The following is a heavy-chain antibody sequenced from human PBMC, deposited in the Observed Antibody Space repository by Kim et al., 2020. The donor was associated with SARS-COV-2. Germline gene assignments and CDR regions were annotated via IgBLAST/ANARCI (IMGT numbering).Heavy chain of an antibody. J-gene: IGHJ4*02. CDR3: AKVAERYSSSWYFLDY. CDR2: ISGSGGST. Sequence: GGSLRLSCAASGFTFSSYAMSWVRQAPGKGLEWVSAISGSGGSTYYADSVKGRFTISRDNSKNTLYLQMNSLRAEDTAVYYCAKVAERYSSSWYFLDYWGQGTLGTVSS. V-gene: IGHV3-23*01. CDR1: GFTFSSYA. D-gene: IGHD6-13*01.